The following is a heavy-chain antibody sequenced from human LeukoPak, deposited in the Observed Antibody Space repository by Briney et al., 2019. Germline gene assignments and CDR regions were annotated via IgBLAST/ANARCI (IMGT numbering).Heavy chain of an antibody. D-gene: IGHD6-19*01. CDR3: ARGGGRSSGWYRDYFDY. J-gene: IGHJ4*02. V-gene: IGHV4-31*03. Sequence: SETPSLTCTVSGGSISSGGYYWSWIRQHPGKGLEWIGYIYYSGSTYYNPYLKSRVTISVDTSKNQFSLKLSSVTAADTAVYYCARGGGRSSGWYRDYFDYWGQGTLVTVSS. CDR2: IYYSGST. CDR1: GGSISSGGYY.